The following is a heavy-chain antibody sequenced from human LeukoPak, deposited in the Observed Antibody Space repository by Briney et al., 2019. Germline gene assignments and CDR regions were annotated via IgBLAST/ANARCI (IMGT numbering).Heavy chain of an antibody. J-gene: IGHJ4*02. CDR3: ARGGPHYLARLDPFDF. D-gene: IGHD6-25*01. CDR1: GGSLSGYY. Sequence: PSETLSLTCAVYGGSLSGYYWSWLRQSPGKGLEWIGEVSHRGRTNYNASLKSRVTISVDTSKNQFSLKLSSVTAADTAVYYCARGGPHYLARLDPFDFWAREPWSPSPQ. CDR2: VSHRGRT. V-gene: IGHV4-34*01.